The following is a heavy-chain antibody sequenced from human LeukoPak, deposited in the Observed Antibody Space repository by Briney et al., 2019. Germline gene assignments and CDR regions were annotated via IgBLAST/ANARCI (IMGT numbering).Heavy chain of an antibody. CDR3: ARPSSEDCSSTSCYADFDY. CDR2: ISGSGGST. Sequence: GGSLRLSCAASGFTFSSYAMSWVRQAPGKGLEWVSAISGSGGSTYYADSVKGRFTISRDNSKNTLYLQMNSLRAEDTAVYYCARPSSEDCSSTSCYADFDYWGQGTLVTVSS. V-gene: IGHV3-23*01. CDR1: GFTFSSYA. D-gene: IGHD2-2*01. J-gene: IGHJ4*02.